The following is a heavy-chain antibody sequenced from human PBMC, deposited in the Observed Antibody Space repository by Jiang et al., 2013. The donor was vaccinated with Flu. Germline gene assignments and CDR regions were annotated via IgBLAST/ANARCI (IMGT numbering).Heavy chain of an antibody. CDR3: ASVGRDGYNLGY. V-gene: IGHV1-69*02. D-gene: IGHD5-24*01. Sequence: LEWMGRIIPTPWYSKLRTEVQGRVTITADKSTSTAYMELSSLRSEDTAVYYCASVGRDGYNLGYWGQGTLVTVSS. J-gene: IGHJ4*02. CDR2: IIPTPWYS.